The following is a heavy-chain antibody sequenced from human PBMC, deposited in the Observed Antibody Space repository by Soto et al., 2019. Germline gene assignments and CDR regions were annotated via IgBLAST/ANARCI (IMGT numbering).Heavy chain of an antibody. Sequence: SETQSVTCTVAGGSLSIDDDCWSWIRQHPGKGLEWIGYIYYSGSTYYKPSLKSRVTISVDTSKNQFSLKLSSVTAADKDVYYCARSVFPWGRGTLVTVS. J-gene: IGHJ5*02. V-gene: IGHV4-31*03. CDR3: ARSVFP. CDR1: GGSLSIDDDC. CDR2: IYYSGST.